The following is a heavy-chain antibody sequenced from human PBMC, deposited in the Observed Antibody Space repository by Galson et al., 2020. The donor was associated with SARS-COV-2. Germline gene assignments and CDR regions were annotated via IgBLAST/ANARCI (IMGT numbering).Heavy chain of an antibody. V-gene: IGHV3-48*02. CDR1: GFRFGEYA. J-gene: IGHJ4*02. D-gene: IGHD6-19*01. CDR3: ARVTLADTDY. Sequence: GGSLILSCVASGFRFGEYAMNWVRQAPGKGLEWVAYISSTNYAIYYADSVRGRFTVSRDNSKNSLFLQMDSLRDEDTAIYYCARVTLADTDYWGQGTLVTVSS. CDR2: ISSTNYAI.